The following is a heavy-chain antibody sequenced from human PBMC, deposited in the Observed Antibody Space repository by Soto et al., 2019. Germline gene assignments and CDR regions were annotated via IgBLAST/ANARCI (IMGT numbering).Heavy chain of an antibody. CDR1: GGTFSSYA. CDR3: ALKYYYDSSGYYYVGHAFDI. J-gene: IGHJ3*02. D-gene: IGHD3-22*01. V-gene: IGHV1-69*01. Sequence: QVPLVQSGAEVKKPGSSVKVSCKASGGTFSSYAISWVRQAPGQGLEWMGGIIPIFGTANYAQKFQGRVTITADESTSTAYMELSSLRSEDTAVYYCALKYYYDSSGYYYVGHAFDIWGQGTMVTVSS. CDR2: IIPIFGTA.